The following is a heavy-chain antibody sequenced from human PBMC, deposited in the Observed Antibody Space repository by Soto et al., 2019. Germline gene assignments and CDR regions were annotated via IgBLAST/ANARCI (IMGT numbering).Heavy chain of an antibody. Sequence: EVQLVESGGGLVQPGGSLRLSCVASGFTFSSYWMSWVRQAPGKGLEWVANIQQDGSEKYYVDSVKDRFTISRDNAKNSMYLQMNSLRAEDSAVYYCARVYPGSGWPYHYYGMDVWGQGTTVTVSS. CDR2: IQQDGSEK. J-gene: IGHJ6*02. CDR1: GFTFSSYW. D-gene: IGHD6-19*01. V-gene: IGHV3-7*01. CDR3: ARVYPGSGWPYHYYGMDV.